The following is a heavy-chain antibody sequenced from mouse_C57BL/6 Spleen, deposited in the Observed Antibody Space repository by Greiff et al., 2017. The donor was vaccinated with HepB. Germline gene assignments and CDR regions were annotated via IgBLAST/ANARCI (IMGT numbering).Heavy chain of an antibody. J-gene: IGHJ3*01. V-gene: IGHV5-6*01. CDR2: ISSGGSYT. Sequence: EVQRVESGGDLVKPGGSLKLSCAASGFTFSSYGMSWVRQTPDKRLEWVATISSGGSYTYYPDSVKGPFTISRDNAKNTLYLQMSSLKSEDTAMYYCAIQRSTTVVDGWFAYWGQGNLVTVSA. D-gene: IGHD1-1*01. CDR3: AIQRSTTVVDGWFAY. CDR1: GFTFSSYG.